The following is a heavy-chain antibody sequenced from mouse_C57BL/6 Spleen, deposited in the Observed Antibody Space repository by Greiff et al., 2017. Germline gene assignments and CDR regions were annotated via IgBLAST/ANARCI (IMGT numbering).Heavy chain of an antibody. CDR2: IWTGGGT. Sequence: QVQLKQSGPGLVAPSPSLSITCTVSGFSLTSYAISWVRQPPGKGLAWLGVIWTGGGTNSNSALKSRLSISKDNSKIHVFLKMNSLQTDDTARYYCARNSLGTWFAYWGQGTLVTVSA. J-gene: IGHJ3*01. V-gene: IGHV2-9-1*01. D-gene: IGHD4-1*01. CDR1: GFSLTSYA. CDR3: ARNSLGTWFAY.